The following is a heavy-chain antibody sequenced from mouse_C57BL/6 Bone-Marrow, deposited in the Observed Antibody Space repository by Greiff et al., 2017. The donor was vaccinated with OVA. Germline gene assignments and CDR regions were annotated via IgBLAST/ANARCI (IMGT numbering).Heavy chain of an antibody. CDR3: AGDGYRVPFAD. V-gene: IGHV12-3*01. CDR2: ITHSGET. Sequence: LQESGPGLVKPSQSLFLTCSITGFPITSGYYWIWIRQPPGKPLEWMGYITHSGETFYNPSLQSPISITRETSKNQFFRQLNSVTTEDTAMYYCAGDGYRVPFADWGQGTLVTVSA. J-gene: IGHJ3*01. D-gene: IGHD2-2*01. CDR1: GFPITSGYY.